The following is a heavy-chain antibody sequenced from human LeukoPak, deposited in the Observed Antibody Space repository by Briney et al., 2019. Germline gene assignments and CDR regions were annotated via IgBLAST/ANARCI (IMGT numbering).Heavy chain of an antibody. D-gene: IGHD3-9*01. Sequence: ASVKVSCKASGYTFTSYYMHWVRQAPGQGLEWMGIINPSGGSTGYAQKFQGRVTMTRDTSTSTVYMELSSLRSEDTAVYYCATSPRPDTYFDYWGQGTLVTVSS. J-gene: IGHJ4*02. CDR2: INPSGGST. CDR3: ATSPRPDTYFDY. V-gene: IGHV1-46*01. CDR1: GYTFTSYY.